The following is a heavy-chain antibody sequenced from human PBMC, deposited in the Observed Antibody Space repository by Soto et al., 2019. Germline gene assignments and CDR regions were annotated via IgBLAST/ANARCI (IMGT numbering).Heavy chain of an antibody. D-gene: IGHD5-12*01. Sequence: ASVKVSCKVSGYTLTELSMHWVRQAPGKGLEWMGGFDPEDGETISAQKFQGRATMTEDTATDTAYMELSSLRSEDTAVYYCATGHWLPLDYWGQGTLVTVSS. CDR2: FDPEDGET. CDR3: ATGHWLPLDY. V-gene: IGHV1-24*01. J-gene: IGHJ4*02. CDR1: GYTLTELS.